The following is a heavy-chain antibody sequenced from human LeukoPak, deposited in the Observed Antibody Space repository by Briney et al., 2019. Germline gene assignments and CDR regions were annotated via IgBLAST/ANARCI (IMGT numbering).Heavy chain of an antibody. Sequence: ASVKVSCKASGYTFTSYGISWVRQAPGQGLEWMGWISAYNGNTNYAQKLQGRVTMTTDTSTSTAYMELRSLRSDDTAVYYCASGVGYCSGGSCFDIWGQGTMVTVST. CDR1: GYTFTSYG. D-gene: IGHD2-15*01. J-gene: IGHJ3*02. V-gene: IGHV1-18*01. CDR2: ISAYNGNT. CDR3: ASGVGYCSGGSCFDI.